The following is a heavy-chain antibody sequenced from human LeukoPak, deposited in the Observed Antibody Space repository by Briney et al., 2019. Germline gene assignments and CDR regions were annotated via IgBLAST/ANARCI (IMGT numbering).Heavy chain of an antibody. D-gene: IGHD3-10*01. Sequence: SETLSLTCTVSGGSITNFYWSWIRQPPGGGLEYIGYIYYSGSTNYNPSLKSRVTISVDTSKNQFSLKLNSVSAADTAVYFCARLSRLTLIRGVTGYDSLDVWGKGTKVTVSS. J-gene: IGHJ6*04. CDR1: GGSITNFY. V-gene: IGHV4-59*01. CDR2: IYYSGST. CDR3: ARLSRLTLIRGVTGYDSLDV.